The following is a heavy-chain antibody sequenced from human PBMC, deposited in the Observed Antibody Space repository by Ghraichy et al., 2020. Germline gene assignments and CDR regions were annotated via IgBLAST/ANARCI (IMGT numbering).Heavy chain of an antibody. CDR2: INHSGST. J-gene: IGHJ4*02. CDR3: AMRSSPTAPFDY. D-gene: IGHD2-21*02. V-gene: IGHV4-34*01. CDR1: GGSFSGYY. Sequence: SETLSLTCAVYGGSFSGYYWSWIRQPPGKGLEWIGEINHSGSTNYNPSLKSRVTISVDTSKNQFSLKLSSVTAADTAVYYCAMRSSPTAPFDYWGQGTLVTVSS.